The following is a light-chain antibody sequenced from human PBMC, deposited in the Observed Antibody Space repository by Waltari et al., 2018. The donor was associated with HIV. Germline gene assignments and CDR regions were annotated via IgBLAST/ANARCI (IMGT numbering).Light chain of an antibody. J-gene: IGLJ1*01. CDR3: SSYAGSSMSYA. Sequence: QSALTQPPSASGSPGPSVSISCTGASSDVGAFKSVSWYQQHPGKAPKLLIYDVTKRPSGVPDRFSGSKSGNTASLTVSGLQAEDEAHYYCSSYAGSSMSYAFGTGTKVTVL. CDR1: SSDVGAFKS. CDR2: DVT. V-gene: IGLV2-8*01.